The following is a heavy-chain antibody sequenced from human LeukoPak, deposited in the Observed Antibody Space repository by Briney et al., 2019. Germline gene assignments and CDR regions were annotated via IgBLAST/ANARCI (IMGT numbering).Heavy chain of an antibody. J-gene: IGHJ4*02. CDR2: ISGSGGST. D-gene: IGHD4-17*01. V-gene: IGHV3-23*01. CDR3: AKAPWGDYVPDFDY. Sequence: GGSLRLSCAASGFTFSSYAMSWVRQAPGEGLEWVSAISGSGGSTYYADSVKGRFTISRDNSKNTLYLQMNSLRAEDTAVYYCAKAPWGDYVPDFDYWGQGTLVTVSS. CDR1: GFTFSSYA.